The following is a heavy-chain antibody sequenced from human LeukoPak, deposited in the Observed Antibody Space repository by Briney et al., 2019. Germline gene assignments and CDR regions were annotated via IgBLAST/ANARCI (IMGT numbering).Heavy chain of an antibody. CDR3: ARDNRYYDSSGPAAAFDI. CDR2: IYHSGST. D-gene: IGHD3-22*01. V-gene: IGHV4-30-2*01. CDR1: GESISGFY. Sequence: PSETLSLTCTVSGESISGFYWNWIRQPPGKGLEWIGYIYHSGSTYYNPSLKSRVTISVDRSKNQFSLKLSSVTAADTAVYYCARDNRYYDSSGPAAAFDIWGQGTMVTVSS. J-gene: IGHJ3*02.